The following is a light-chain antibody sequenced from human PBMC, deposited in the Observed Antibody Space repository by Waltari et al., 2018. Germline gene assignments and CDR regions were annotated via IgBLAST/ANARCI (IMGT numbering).Light chain of an antibody. Sequence: QSVLTQPPSASGTPGQRVTIYCSGSRSHLGNHYVFLYQQPPGTAPKRLIYRNNQRPSGVPDRFSGSKSGTSASLAISGLRSEDEADYYCAAWDDSLSGRVFGGGTKVTVL. CDR3: AAWDDSLSGRV. J-gene: IGLJ3*02. CDR1: RSHLGNHY. CDR2: RNN. V-gene: IGLV1-47*01.